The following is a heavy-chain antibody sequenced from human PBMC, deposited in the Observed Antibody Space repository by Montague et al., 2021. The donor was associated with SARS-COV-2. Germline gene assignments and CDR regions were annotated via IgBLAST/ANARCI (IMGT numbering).Heavy chain of an antibody. V-gene: IGHV3-48*03. J-gene: IGHJ4*02. D-gene: IGHD3-10*01. CDR1: GFTFRTYE. CDR3: ARDGRFGELDY. Sequence: SLRLSCAASGFTFRTYEMNWVRQAPGKGLEWVSYISSSGSTIYYADSVKGRFTISRDNAKNSLYLQMNSLRAEDTAVYYCARDGRFGELDYWGQGTLVTVPP. CDR2: ISSSGSTI.